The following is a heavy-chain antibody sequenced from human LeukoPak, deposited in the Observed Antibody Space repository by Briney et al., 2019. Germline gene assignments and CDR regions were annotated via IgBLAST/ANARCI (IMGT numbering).Heavy chain of an antibody. D-gene: IGHD3-22*01. CDR1: GGSINSYY. CDR2: IYSSGST. J-gene: IGHJ4*02. V-gene: IGHV4-59*08. Sequence: PSETLSLTCSVSGGSINSYYWSWIRQPPGKGLEWIGYIYSSGSTNYNPSLKSRVTISVDTSKNQFSLELSSVTAADTAVYYCAGHGTSRIIMTHWGQGSLVIVSS. CDR3: AGHGTSRIIMTH.